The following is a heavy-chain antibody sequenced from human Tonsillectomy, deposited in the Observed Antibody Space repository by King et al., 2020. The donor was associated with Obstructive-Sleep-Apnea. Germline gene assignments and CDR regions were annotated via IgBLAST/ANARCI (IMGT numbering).Heavy chain of an antibody. D-gene: IGHD4-17*01. V-gene: IGHV3-11*01. CDR3: ARDLSARTGDNGAHTAFDI. Sequence: VQLVESGGGLVKPGGSLRLSCAASGFTFSDYYMSWIRQAPGKGLEWVAYISSRGSTIYYSDSVKGRFTISRDNAKNSLYLQMNSLRAEDTAVYYCARDLSARTGDNGAHTAFDIWGQGTMVTVSS. CDR2: ISSRGSTI. CDR1: GFTFSDYY. J-gene: IGHJ3*02.